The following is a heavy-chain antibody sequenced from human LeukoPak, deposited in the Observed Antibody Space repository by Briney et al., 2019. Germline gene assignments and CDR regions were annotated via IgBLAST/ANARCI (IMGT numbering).Heavy chain of an antibody. CDR1: GFTFSSYW. V-gene: IGHV3-7*03. CDR3: ARPNSSGWPRGSFDI. Sequence: PGGSLRLSCAASGFTFSSYWMSWVRQAPGKGLEWVANIKQDGSEKYYVDSVKGRFTISRDNAKNSLYLQMNSLRAEDTAVYYCARPNSSGWPRGSFDIWGQGTMVTVSS. D-gene: IGHD6-19*01. J-gene: IGHJ3*02. CDR2: IKQDGSEK.